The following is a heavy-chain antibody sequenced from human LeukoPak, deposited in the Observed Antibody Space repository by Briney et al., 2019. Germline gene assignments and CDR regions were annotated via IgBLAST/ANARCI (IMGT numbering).Heavy chain of an antibody. V-gene: IGHV3-21*01. CDR3: TRDQNQWTDHDSFDI. J-gene: IGHJ3*02. CDR2: ISSGGSYK. D-gene: IGHD1-14*01. CDR1: GFTFRSYS. Sequence: PGGSLRLSCAASGFTFRSYSMNWVRQAPGKGLEWVSSISSGGSYKFQADSVKGRFTVSRDNARNSLYLHMNSLRAEDTAVYHCTRDQNQWTDHDSFDIWGPGTMVTVSS.